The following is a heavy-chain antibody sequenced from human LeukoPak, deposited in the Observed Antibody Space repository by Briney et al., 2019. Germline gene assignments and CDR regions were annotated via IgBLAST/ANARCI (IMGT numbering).Heavy chain of an antibody. CDR2: ISYDGSNK. V-gene: IGHV3-30*03. CDR1: GFTFSSYG. Sequence: GGSLRLSCAASGFTFSSYGMHRVRQAPGKGLEWVAVISYDGSNKYYADSVKGRFTISRDNSKNTLYLQMDSQRAEDTAVYYCVVVAVAATPFDYWGQGTLVTVSS. D-gene: IGHD2-15*01. CDR3: VVVAVAATPFDY. J-gene: IGHJ4*02.